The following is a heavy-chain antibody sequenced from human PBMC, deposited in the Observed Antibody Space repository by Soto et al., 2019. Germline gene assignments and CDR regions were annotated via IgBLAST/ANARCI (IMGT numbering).Heavy chain of an antibody. Sequence: SVTGSCRGYVSTVNRSTITRVRTAPGQGLEWMGRIIPMFGIASYAQNFQGRVTITADKSTSTAYMELSSLRSEDTAVYYCARDSGRSDVVPAAISAMDVWGQGTTVTVS. V-gene: IGHV1-69*02. J-gene: IGHJ6*02. CDR2: IIPMFGIA. CDR1: VSTVNRST. CDR3: ARDSGRSDVVPAAISAMDV. D-gene: IGHD2-2*01.